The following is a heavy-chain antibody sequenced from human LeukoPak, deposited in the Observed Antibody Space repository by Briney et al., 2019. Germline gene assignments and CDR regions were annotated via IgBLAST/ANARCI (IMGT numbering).Heavy chain of an antibody. CDR1: GFTFSIYA. D-gene: IGHD6-19*01. CDR2: IGSSGSGYST. V-gene: IGHV3-23*01. CDR3: AKEQWLGKMDYFDY. J-gene: IGHJ4*02. Sequence: GGSVRLSCAASGFTFSIYAMSWVRQAPGKGLEWVSSIGSSGSGYSTYYADSVKGRFTISRDTSKNTLYLQMNSLRAEDTAVYYCAKEQWLGKMDYFDYWGQGTLVTVSS.